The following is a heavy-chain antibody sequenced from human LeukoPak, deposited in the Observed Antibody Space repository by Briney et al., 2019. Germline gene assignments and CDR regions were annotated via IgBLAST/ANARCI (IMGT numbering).Heavy chain of an antibody. CDR2: IVIGGGNT. V-gene: IGHV1-58*02. Sequence: ASVKVSCKASGFTFTSSAMQWVRQARGQRLEWIGWIVIGGGNTKYAQKFQERVTITRDMSTSTAYMELSSLRSEDTAVYYCAAGWVCSGGSCYYYFDYWGQGTLVTASS. CDR1: GFTFTSSA. CDR3: AAGWVCSGGSCYYYFDY. D-gene: IGHD2-15*01. J-gene: IGHJ4*02.